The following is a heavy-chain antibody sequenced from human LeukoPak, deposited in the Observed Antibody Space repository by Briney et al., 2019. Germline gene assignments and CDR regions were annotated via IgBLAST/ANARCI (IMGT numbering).Heavy chain of an antibody. CDR3: ARGVWIGYSSDLYPIYYFDY. J-gene: IGHJ4*02. D-gene: IGHD6-19*01. CDR2: VYYSGTT. Sequence: SETLSLTCTVSGGSISSSSYYWGWIRQPPGKGLEWIGSVYYSGTTSYNPSLKSRVTISVDTSKNQFSLKLSAVTAADTAIYYCARGVWIGYSSDLYPIYYFDYWGQGTQVTVSS. CDR1: GGSISSSSYY. V-gene: IGHV4-39*07.